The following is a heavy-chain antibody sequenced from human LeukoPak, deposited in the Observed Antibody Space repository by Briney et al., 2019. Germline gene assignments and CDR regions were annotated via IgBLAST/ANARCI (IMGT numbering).Heavy chain of an antibody. CDR2: ISGSGGST. CDR3: AKGVVAATNAAYYGMDV. V-gene: IGHV3-23*01. Sequence: GGSLRLSCAVSGITLSNYGMSWVRQAPGKGLEWVAGISGSGGSTNYADSGKGRFTISRDNSKNTLYLQMNSLRPEDTAVYYCAKGVVAATNAAYYGMDVWGQGTTVTVSS. J-gene: IGHJ6*02. D-gene: IGHD2-15*01. CDR1: GITLSNYG.